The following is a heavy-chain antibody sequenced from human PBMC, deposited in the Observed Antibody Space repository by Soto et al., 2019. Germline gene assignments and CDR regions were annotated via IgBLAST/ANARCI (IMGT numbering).Heavy chain of an antibody. Sequence: QVQLVQSGAEVKKPGASVKVSCKASGYTFTSYGISWVRQAPGQGLEWMGWISAYNGNTNYAQKLQGRVTMTTVTSTSTAYMELRSLRSDDTAVYYCARDHPETYYSWWFDPWGQGTLVTVSS. V-gene: IGHV1-18*04. CDR3: ARDHPETYYSWWFDP. CDR1: GYTFTSYG. D-gene: IGHD4-4*01. CDR2: ISAYNGNT. J-gene: IGHJ5*02.